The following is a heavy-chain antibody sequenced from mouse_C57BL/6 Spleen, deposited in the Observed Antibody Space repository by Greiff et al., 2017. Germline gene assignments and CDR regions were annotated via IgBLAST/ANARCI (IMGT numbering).Heavy chain of an antibody. CDR1: GYTFTSYW. V-gene: IGHV1-52*01. J-gene: IGHJ4*01. D-gene: IGHD2-10*02. Sequence: VQLQQPGAELVRPGSSVKLSCKASGYTFTSYWMHWVKQRPIQGLEWIGNIDPSDSETHYNQKFKDKATLTVDKSSSTAYMQLSSLTSEDSAVYYCARGYGNYAMDYWGQGTSVTVSS. CDR2: IDPSDSET. CDR3: ARGYGNYAMDY.